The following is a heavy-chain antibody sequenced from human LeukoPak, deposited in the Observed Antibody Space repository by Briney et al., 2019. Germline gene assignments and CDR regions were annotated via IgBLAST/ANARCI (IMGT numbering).Heavy chain of an antibody. CDR1: GFTFSSYW. J-gene: IGHJ4*02. Sequence: GGSLRLSCAASGFTFSSYWMTWVRQAPGKGLEWVANIQEDGTEKYYVDSVKGRFTISRDNAKNSLYLQMDSLRAEDTAVHYCVRGGPTGALDYWGQGTLVTVSS. V-gene: IGHV3-7*01. CDR3: VRGGPTGALDY. CDR2: IQEDGTEK. D-gene: IGHD7-27*01.